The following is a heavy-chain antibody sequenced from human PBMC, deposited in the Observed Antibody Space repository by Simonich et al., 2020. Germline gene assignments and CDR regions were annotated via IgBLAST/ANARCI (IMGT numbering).Heavy chain of an antibody. CDR2: IYPCASET. J-gene: IGHJ5*02. CDR3: VRQGDVLQFLEWSS. V-gene: IGHV5-51*01. CDR1: GYSFTSYW. Sequence: EVQLVQSGAEVKKQGESLKISCKGSGYSFTSYWIGWVRQMPGKGLEWMGIIYPCASETIYGPSFQGQVTISADKSISTAYLQWSSLKASDTAMYYCVRQGDVLQFLEWSSWGQGTLVTVSS. D-gene: IGHD3-3*01.